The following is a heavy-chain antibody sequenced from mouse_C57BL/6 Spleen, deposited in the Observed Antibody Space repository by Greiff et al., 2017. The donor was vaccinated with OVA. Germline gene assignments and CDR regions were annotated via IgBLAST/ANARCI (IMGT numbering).Heavy chain of an antibody. V-gene: IGHV5-16*01. CDR2: INYDGSST. CDR3: AREESYGNSWFAD. J-gene: IGHJ3*01. CDR1: GFTFSDYY. D-gene: IGHD2-1*01. Sequence: EVKLVESEGGLVQPGSSMKLSCTASGFTFSDYYMAWVRQVPEKGQEWVANINYDGSSTYYLDSLKSRFIISIDNAKNILYLQMSSLKSEDTATYYCAREESYGNSWFADWGQGTLVTVAA.